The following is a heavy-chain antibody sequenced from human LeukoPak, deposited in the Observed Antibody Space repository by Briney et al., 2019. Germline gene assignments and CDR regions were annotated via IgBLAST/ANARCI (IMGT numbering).Heavy chain of an antibody. Sequence: GASVKVSCKASGYTFTSYYMHWVRQAPGQGLEWMGIINPSGGSTSYAQKFQGRVTMTRDMSTSTVYMELSSLRSEDTAVYYCARGRYSTTNYYYYYMDVWGKGTTVTISS. CDR2: INPSGGST. CDR3: ARGRYSTTNYYYYYMDV. V-gene: IGHV1-46*01. CDR1: GYTFTSYY. D-gene: IGHD6-13*01. J-gene: IGHJ6*03.